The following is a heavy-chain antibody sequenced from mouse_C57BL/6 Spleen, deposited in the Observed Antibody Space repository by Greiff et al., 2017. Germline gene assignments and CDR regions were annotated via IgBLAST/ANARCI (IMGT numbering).Heavy chain of an antibody. CDR3: ARRGYYGSSPDY. CDR2: IDPSDSYT. Sequence: QVQLQQPGAELVMPGASVKLSCKASGYTFTSYWMHWVKQRPGQGLEWIGEIDPSDSYTNYNQKFKGKSTLTVDKSSSTAYMQLSRLTSEDSAVYYCARRGYYGSSPDYWGQGTTLTVSS. CDR1: GYTFTSYW. J-gene: IGHJ2*01. V-gene: IGHV1-69*01. D-gene: IGHD1-1*01.